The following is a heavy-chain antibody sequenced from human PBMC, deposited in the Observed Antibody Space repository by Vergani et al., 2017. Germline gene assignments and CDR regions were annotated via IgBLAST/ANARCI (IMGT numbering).Heavy chain of an antibody. V-gene: IGHV3-23*01. CDR2: ISGSGGNT. D-gene: IGHD2-2*01. J-gene: IGHJ6*02. Sequence: TASGFTFSSYAMSWVRQVPGKGLEWVSGISGSGGNTYYANSVKGRFTISRDNSKNTLYLQMNSLRADDTAVYYCAKGVYCSSTSCYEGRGYYYGMGVWGQXP. CDR3: AKGVYCSSTSCYEGRGYYYGMGV. CDR1: GFTFSSYA.